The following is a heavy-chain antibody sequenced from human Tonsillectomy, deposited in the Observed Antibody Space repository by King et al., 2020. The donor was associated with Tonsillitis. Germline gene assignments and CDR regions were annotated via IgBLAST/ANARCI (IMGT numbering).Heavy chain of an antibody. J-gene: IGHJ4*02. Sequence: QLVQSGAEVKKPGASVKVSCKASGYSFTVYYMHWVRQAPGQGLEWMGWINPNSGDTNYAQKFQGRVTMTRDTPISTAYMELTRLRSDDTAVYYCARDDSFDYWGQGTLVTVSS. CDR2: INPNSGDT. CDR3: ARDDSFDY. D-gene: IGHD2-21*01. CDR1: GYSFTVYY. V-gene: IGHV1-2*02.